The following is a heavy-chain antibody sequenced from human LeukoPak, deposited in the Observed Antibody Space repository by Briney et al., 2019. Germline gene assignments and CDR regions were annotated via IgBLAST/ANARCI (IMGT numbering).Heavy chain of an antibody. CDR2: IYYSGST. D-gene: IGHD1-7*01. Sequence: KASETLSLTCTVSGGSITSYYWTWVRQPPGKGLEWIGYIYYSGSTSYNPSLKSRVTISVDTSKNQFSLKLSSVTAADTAVYYCARFGTTGYYYYMDVWGKGTTVTVSS. CDR1: GGSITSYY. CDR3: ARFGTTGYYYYMDV. J-gene: IGHJ6*03. V-gene: IGHV4-59*01.